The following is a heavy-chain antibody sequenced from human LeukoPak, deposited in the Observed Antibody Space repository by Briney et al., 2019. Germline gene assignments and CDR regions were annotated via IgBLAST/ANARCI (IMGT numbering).Heavy chain of an antibody. J-gene: IGHJ4*02. CDR1: GFTFGDNA. D-gene: IGHD6-19*01. CDR2: IRSKAYGATT. V-gene: IGHV3-49*04. Sequence: AGGSLRLSCTTSGFTFGDNAMSWVRQAPGKGPEWVGVIRSKAYGATTDYAASLKGRFSISTDDSKSIAYLQMNSLKTEDTAVYYCTTQRTGWPAVYWGQETLVTVSS. CDR3: TTQRTGWPAVY.